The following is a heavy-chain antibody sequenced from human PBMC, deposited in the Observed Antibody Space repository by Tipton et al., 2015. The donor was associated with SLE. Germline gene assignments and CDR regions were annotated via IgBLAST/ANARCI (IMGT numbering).Heavy chain of an antibody. CDR1: GGSISSYY. J-gene: IGHJ4*02. CDR3: ARALGPTIFGVGY. V-gene: IGHV4-59*01. Sequence: LRLSCTVSGGSISSYYWSWIRQPPGKGLGWIGYIYYSGSTNYNPSLKSRVTISVDTSKNQFSLKLSSVTAADTAVYYCARALGPTIFGVGYWGQGTLVTVSP. D-gene: IGHD3-3*01. CDR2: IYYSGST.